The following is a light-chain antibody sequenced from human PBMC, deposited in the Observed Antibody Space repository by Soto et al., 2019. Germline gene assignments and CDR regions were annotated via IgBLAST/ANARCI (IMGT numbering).Light chain of an antibody. CDR3: QHYHNLPPFT. CDR2: DAS. CDR1: QSVRSK. Sequence: EIVMTQSPATLSVSPGERATLSCRASQSVRSKLAWYQQKPGQAPRLLIYDASTRATDIPARFSGSGSGTEFTLTISSLQSEDFAVYYCQHYHNLPPFTFGPGTKVEIK. J-gene: IGKJ3*01. V-gene: IGKV3-15*01.